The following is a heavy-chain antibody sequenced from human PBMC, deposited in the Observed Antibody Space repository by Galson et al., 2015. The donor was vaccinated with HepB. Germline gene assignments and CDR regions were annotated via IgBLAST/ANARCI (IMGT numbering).Heavy chain of an antibody. CDR2: IYNGGST. D-gene: IGHD6-19*01. Sequence: SETLSLTCAVSGGSISSNNWWSWVRQSPGKGLECIGEIYNGGSTSYNPSLKSRVTISVDKSKNQFSLKLSSVTAADTAVYYWARLREGGGWLDYWGQGILVTVSS. CDR3: ARLREGGGWLDY. V-gene: IGHV4-4*02. J-gene: IGHJ4*02. CDR1: GGSISSNNW.